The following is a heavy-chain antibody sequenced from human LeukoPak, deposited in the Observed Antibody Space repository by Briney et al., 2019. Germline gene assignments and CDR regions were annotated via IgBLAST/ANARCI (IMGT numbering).Heavy chain of an antibody. V-gene: IGHV4-59*11. J-gene: IGHJ6*03. CDR1: GASISSHY. Sequence: SETLSLTCAVSGASISSHYWSWIRQPPGRGLEWIGYTSGSISDNPSLKSRVAVSVDPSQNQVSLSLTSVTAADTAVYYCARVLAIFGLDTTDFYMDVWGKGTTVTVSS. D-gene: IGHD3/OR15-3a*01. CDR2: TSGSI. CDR3: ARVLAIFGLDTTDFYMDV.